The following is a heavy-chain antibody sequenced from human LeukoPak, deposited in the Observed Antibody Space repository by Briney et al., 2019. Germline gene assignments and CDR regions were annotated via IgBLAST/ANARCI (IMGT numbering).Heavy chain of an antibody. Sequence: SETLSLTCTVSGGSISSGGYYWSWIRQHPGKGLEWIGYIYYSGSTYYNPSLKSRVTISVDTSKNQFSLKLSSVTAADTAVYYCAGLTMTDAFDIWGQGTMVTVSS. CDR2: IYYSGST. CDR1: GGSISSGGYY. J-gene: IGHJ3*02. V-gene: IGHV4-31*03. D-gene: IGHD3-22*01. CDR3: AGLTMTDAFDI.